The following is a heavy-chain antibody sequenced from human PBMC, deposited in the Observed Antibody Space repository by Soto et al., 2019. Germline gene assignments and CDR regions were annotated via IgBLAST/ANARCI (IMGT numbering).Heavy chain of an antibody. J-gene: IGHJ4*02. V-gene: IGHV1-18*01. Sequence: ASVKVSCKASGYTFTNYGITWVRQAPGQGLEWMGWIRTYNGNTNYAQSLQDRVTLTTDTSTSTAYMELRSLRSDDTAVYYCARFSRYDFWSGPTSPKYYFDYWGQGTLVTVSS. D-gene: IGHD3-3*01. CDR2: IRTYNGNT. CDR1: GYTFTNYG. CDR3: ARFSRYDFWSGPTSPKYYFDY.